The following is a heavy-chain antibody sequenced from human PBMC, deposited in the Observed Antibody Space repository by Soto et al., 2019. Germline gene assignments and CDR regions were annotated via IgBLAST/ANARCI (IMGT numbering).Heavy chain of an antibody. J-gene: IGHJ3*02. CDR2: IYYNGVT. V-gene: IGHV4-59*11. CDR1: GGPIFSHY. Sequence: QVQLQESGPGLVKPSETLSLTCTVSGGPIFSHYWGWLRQPPGKGLEWIGYIYYNGVTKYNPSLQRRVTISVDMSRSQFSLRLSSVTAADTAVFYCARGHDYGGSTFDMWGQGTMVTVSS. D-gene: IGHD4-17*01. CDR3: ARGHDYGGSTFDM.